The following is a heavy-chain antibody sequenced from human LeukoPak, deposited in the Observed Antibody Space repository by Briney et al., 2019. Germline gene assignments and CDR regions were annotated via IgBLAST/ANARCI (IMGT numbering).Heavy chain of an antibody. J-gene: IGHJ4*02. CDR2: ISCYNGDT. CDR3: ARDPSNTSGSYVYFDY. D-gene: IGHD6-19*01. CDR1: GYTYNRYG. Sequence: GAAVNVSCKASGYTYNRYGISGVRQARGQGLEWMGWISCYNGDTKYAQKFQGRVTMTTDTSTSTAHMELRSLRSDDTAVYYCARDPSNTSGSYVYFDYWGQGALVTVSS. V-gene: IGHV1-18*01.